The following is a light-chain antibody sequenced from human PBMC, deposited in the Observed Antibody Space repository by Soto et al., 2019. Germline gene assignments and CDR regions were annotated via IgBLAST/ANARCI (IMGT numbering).Light chain of an antibody. CDR2: EVS. V-gene: IGLV2-23*02. J-gene: IGLJ1*01. Sequence: QSVLTQPASVSGSPGQSITISCTGTSSDVGSYNLVSWYQQHPGKAPKLMIYEVSKRPSGVSNRFSGSKSGNTASLTISGLQAEDEADYYCCSYAGSSTFLYVFGTGXKVTVL. CDR3: CSYAGSSTFLYV. CDR1: SSDVGSYNL.